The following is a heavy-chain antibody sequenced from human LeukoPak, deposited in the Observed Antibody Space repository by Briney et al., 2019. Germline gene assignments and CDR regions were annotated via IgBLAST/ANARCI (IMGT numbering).Heavy chain of an antibody. J-gene: IGHJ3*02. Sequence: GGSLRLSCAASGFTFSSYWMSWVRQAPGKGLEWVANIKQDGSEKYYVDSVKGRFTISRDNAKNSLYLQMNSLRAEDTAVYYCARDAYYGSGSYYNPIAFDIWGQGTMVTVSS. CDR2: IKQDGSEK. CDR1: GFTFSSYW. V-gene: IGHV3-7*01. D-gene: IGHD3-10*01. CDR3: ARDAYYGSGSYYNPIAFDI.